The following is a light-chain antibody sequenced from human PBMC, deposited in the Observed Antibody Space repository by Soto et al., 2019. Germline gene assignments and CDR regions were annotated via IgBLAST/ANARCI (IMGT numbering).Light chain of an antibody. CDR3: QHRSTWPRT. J-gene: IGKJ4*01. V-gene: IGKV3-11*01. Sequence: ESVLRQSSATLSLSPVEGSTLSCMASQRVTSSLFWYQHKPGQAPSLLIYDASNRAPGIPARFSGSGSGTDFTLTLSSLEPEDSAVYYCQHRSTWPRTLGGGTKVDIK. CDR1: QRVTSS. CDR2: DAS.